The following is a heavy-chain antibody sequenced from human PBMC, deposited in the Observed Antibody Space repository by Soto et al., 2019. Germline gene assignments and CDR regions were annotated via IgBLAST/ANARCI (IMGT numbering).Heavy chain of an antibody. CDR1: GFSFSSYG. Sequence: GGSLRLSCAASGFSFSSYGMSWVRQAPGKGLEWVSSISGGGGTTYYADYVKGRFTISRDNSKNTLYLQMNSLKVEDTAVYYCAKRSPVSTYYFDYWGQGTLVTVSS. J-gene: IGHJ4*02. CDR3: AKRSPVSTYYFDY. V-gene: IGHV3-23*01. CDR2: ISGGGGTT.